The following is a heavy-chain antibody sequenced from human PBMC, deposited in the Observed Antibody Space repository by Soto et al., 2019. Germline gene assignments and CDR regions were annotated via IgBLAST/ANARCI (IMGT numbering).Heavy chain of an antibody. D-gene: IGHD2-21*02. V-gene: IGHV4-30-4*08. CDR3: AREDDGGDRDYYGLDV. Sequence: SETLSLTCTVSGGSIISSSYHWTWIRQSPGKGLEWIGYIHYSGSIIYNPSFKSRVTISVDTSKNQFSLQLSSVTAADTAVYFCAREDDGGDRDYYGLDVWGQGTTVTVSS. J-gene: IGHJ6*02. CDR2: IHYSGSI. CDR1: GGSIISSSYH.